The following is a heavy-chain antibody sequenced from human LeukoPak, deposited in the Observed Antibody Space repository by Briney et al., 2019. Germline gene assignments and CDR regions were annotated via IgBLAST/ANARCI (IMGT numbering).Heavy chain of an antibody. J-gene: IGHJ6*04. CDR1: GFTFSSYE. D-gene: IGHD3-10*02. V-gene: IGHV3-48*03. Sequence: GGSLRLSCPASGFTFSSYEMNWVRQAPGKGLEWVSYISSSGSTVYYADSVKCRFTISRDNDKNSLYLQMNSLRAEDTAVYYCAELGITMIGGVWGKGTTVTISS. CDR2: ISSSGSTV. CDR3: AELGITMIGGV.